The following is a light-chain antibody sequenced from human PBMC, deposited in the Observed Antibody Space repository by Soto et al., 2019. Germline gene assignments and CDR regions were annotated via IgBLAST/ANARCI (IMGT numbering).Light chain of an antibody. CDR1: QSVSSSY. V-gene: IGKV3-20*01. Sequence: EIVLTQSPGTLSLSPGERATLSCRASQSVSSSYLAWYQQKHGQAPRLLLYGASSRATGIPDRFSGSVSGTDGTITISRLEKEDGSVYYCQQYGSSTITFGQGTRLEIK. CDR2: GAS. CDR3: QQYGSSTIT. J-gene: IGKJ5*01.